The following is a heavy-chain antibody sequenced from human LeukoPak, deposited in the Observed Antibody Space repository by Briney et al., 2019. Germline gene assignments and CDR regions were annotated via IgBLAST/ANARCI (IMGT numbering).Heavy chain of an antibody. CDR1: GYTFTSYD. Sequence: GASVKVSCKASGYTFTSYDINWVRQATGQGLEWMGWMNPNSGNTGYAQKFQGRVTMTRNTSISTAYMELSSLRSDDTAVYYCARVAVVRGTAMDFREDYWGQGTLVTVSS. D-gene: IGHD3-10*01. CDR2: MNPNSGNT. V-gene: IGHV1-8*01. CDR3: ARVAVVRGTAMDFREDY. J-gene: IGHJ4*02.